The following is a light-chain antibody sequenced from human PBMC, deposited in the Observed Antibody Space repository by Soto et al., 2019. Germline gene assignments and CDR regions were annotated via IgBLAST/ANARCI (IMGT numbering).Light chain of an antibody. J-gene: IGKJ1*01. V-gene: IGKV2-24*01. CDR3: MQATHSPWT. Sequence: DIVMTQTPLSSPVTLGQAASISCRSSQSLVHNDGNTYLSWFQQRPGQPPRLLIYKVSDRFSGVPDRCSGSGAGTDFALTISRVEAEDVGIYYCMQATHSPWTFGQGTKVEIK. CDR2: KVS. CDR1: QSLVHNDGNTY.